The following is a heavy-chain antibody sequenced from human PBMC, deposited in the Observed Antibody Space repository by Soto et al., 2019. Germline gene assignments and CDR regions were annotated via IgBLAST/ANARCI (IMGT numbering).Heavy chain of an antibody. CDR2: IWYDGSNK. Sequence: GGSLRLSCAASGFTFSSYGMHWVRQAQGKGLEWVAVIWYDGSNKYYADSVKGRFTISRDNSKNTLYLQMNSLRAEDTAVYYCARDLLDYGGNGPDYWGQGTLVTVSS. V-gene: IGHV3-33*01. D-gene: IGHD4-17*01. CDR3: ARDLLDYGGNGPDY. J-gene: IGHJ4*02. CDR1: GFTFSSYG.